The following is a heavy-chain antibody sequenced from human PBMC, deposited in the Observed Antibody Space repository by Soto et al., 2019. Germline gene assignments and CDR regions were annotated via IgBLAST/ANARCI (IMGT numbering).Heavy chain of an antibody. CDR2: IYYSGST. V-gene: IGHV4-59*01. CDR1: GGSISSYY. J-gene: IGHJ4*02. D-gene: IGHD6-19*01. Sequence: SETLSLTCTVSGGSISSYYWSWIRQPPGKGLEWIGYIYYSGSTNYNPSPKSRVTISVDTSKNQFSLKLSSVTAADTAVYYCARVMFVAGTGYFDYWGQGTQITVSS. CDR3: ARVMFVAGTGYFDY.